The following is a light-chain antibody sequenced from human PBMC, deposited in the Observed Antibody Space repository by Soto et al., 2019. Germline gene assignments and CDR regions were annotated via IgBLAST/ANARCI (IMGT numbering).Light chain of an antibody. CDR1: SSDVGRYNY. CDR3: NSYTGTSARYA. CDR2: DVT. V-gene: IGLV2-14*03. Sequence: QSALTQPASVSGSPGQSITISCTGTSSDVGRYNYVSWYQQYPGRVPKLIIFDVTNRPSGVSPRFSGSKSGNTASLTISGLQAADEADYYCNSYTGTSARYAFGTGTKVTVL. J-gene: IGLJ1*01.